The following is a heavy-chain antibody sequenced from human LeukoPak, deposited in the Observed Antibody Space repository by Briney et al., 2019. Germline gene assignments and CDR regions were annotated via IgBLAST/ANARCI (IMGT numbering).Heavy chain of an antibody. V-gene: IGHV1-24*01. D-gene: IGHD5-12*01. Sequence: ASVKVSCTVSGYTLTELSMHWVRQAPGKGLEWMGGFDPEDGETIYAQKFQGRVTMTEDTSTDTAYMELSSLRSEDTAVYYCATGPAIGGYDPNPYFDYWGQGTLVTVSS. CDR2: FDPEDGET. CDR1: GYTLTELS. J-gene: IGHJ4*02. CDR3: ATGPAIGGYDPNPYFDY.